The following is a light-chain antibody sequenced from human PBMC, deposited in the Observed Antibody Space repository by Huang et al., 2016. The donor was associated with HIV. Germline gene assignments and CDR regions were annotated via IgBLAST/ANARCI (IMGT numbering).Light chain of an antibody. CDR1: QGISNS. Sequence: DIQMTQSPSSLSASVGDRVTITCRASQGISNSLAWYQQKPGKAPKLLLYAASRLESGVPSSVSGSGSGTDYTLTISSLQPEDFATYYCQQYYSTSHTFGQGTKLEIK. V-gene: IGKV1-NL1*01. J-gene: IGKJ2*01. CDR2: AAS. CDR3: QQYYSTSHT.